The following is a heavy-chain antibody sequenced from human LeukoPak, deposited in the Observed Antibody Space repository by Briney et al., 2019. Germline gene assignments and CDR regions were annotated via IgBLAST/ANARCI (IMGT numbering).Heavy chain of an antibody. CDR1: GGSISSYY. CDR3: ARGDNWFDP. V-gene: IGHV4-59*01. J-gene: IGHJ5*02. Sequence: PSETLSLTCTVSGGSISSYYWSWIRQPPGKGLEWIGYISYSGTTNYNPSLKSRVTISVDTSKNQSSLKLSSVTAADTAVYYCARGDNWFDPWGQGTLVTVSS. CDR2: ISYSGTT.